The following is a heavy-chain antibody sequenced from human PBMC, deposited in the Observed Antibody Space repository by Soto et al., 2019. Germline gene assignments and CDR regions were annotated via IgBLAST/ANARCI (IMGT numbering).Heavy chain of an antibody. D-gene: IGHD6-19*01. CDR1: GYKVSTWHNFTSYW. CDR3: ARSRRGAYSSGWYSPSGYYNYGIDV. J-gene: IGHJ6*02. CDR2: IYPGDSDT. Sequence: GESLKISCLGSGYKVSTWHNFTSYWIAWVRQMPGEGLEWMGIIYPGDSDTRYSPSFQGQVTISADTSISTAYLQWTSLKASDTAMYYCARSRRGAYSSGWYSPSGYYNYGIDVWGQGTKVTVSS. V-gene: IGHV5-51*01.